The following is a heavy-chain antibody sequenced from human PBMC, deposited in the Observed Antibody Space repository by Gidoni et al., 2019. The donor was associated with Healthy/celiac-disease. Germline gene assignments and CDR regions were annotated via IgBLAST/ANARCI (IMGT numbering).Heavy chain of an antibody. Sequence: QLQLQDSGPGLVKPSATLSLPCTVPGCSISTISYYWGWLRQPPGKGMEWIGSFYYSGSTYYNPSIKSRVTISVDTSKNQFSLKLSSVTDADTAVYYCALTIFGVVRGMDVWGRGTTVTVSS. V-gene: IGHV4-39*07. CDR2: FYYSGST. J-gene: IGHJ6*02. D-gene: IGHD3-3*01. CDR3: ALTIFGVVRGMDV. CDR1: GCSISTISYY.